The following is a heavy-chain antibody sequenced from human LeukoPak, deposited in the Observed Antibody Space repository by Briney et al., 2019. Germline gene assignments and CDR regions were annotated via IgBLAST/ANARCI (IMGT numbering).Heavy chain of an antibody. CDR1: GGSISSSNW. J-gene: IGHJ6*03. D-gene: IGHD6-19*01. CDR3: ARVLPTPFIAVAGYYYYMDV. V-gene: IGHV4-4*02. CDR2: IYHSGST. Sequence: SETLSLTCAVSGGSISSSNWWSWVRQPPGKGLEGSGEIYHSGSTNYNPSLKSRFTNSVDKSKNQFSPKLSSVTAADTAVYYCARVLPTPFIAVAGYYYYMDVWGKGTTVTVSS.